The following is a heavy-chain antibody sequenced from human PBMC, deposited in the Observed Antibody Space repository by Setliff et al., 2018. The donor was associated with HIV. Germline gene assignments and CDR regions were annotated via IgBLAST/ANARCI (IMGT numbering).Heavy chain of an antibody. V-gene: IGHV1-3*01. J-gene: IGHJ4*02. CDR3: ARIWGIPPRYYFDY. Sequence: ASVKVSCKASGYTFTSYAMHWVRQAPGQRLEWMGWIHAGNGYTKYSQKFQGRVTFTRDTSASAAYMDLSSLRSEDTAVYYCARIWGIPPRYYFDYWGQGTL. CDR2: IHAGNGYT. D-gene: IGHD3-16*01. CDR1: GYTFTSYA.